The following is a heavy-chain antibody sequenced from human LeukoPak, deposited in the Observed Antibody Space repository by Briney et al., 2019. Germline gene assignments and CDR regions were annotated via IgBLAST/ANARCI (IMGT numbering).Heavy chain of an antibody. CDR2: IIPIFGTA. Sequence: ASVKVSCKASGGTFSNYAISWVRQAPGQGLEWMGGIIPIFGTANYAQKFQGRVTITADESTSTAYMELSSLRSEDTAVYYCARSQGGKYCSSSSCYTSYYYYYYMDVWGKGTTVTVSS. D-gene: IGHD2-2*02. CDR1: GGTFSNYA. J-gene: IGHJ6*03. V-gene: IGHV1-69*13. CDR3: ARSQGGKYCSSSSCYTSYYYYYYMDV.